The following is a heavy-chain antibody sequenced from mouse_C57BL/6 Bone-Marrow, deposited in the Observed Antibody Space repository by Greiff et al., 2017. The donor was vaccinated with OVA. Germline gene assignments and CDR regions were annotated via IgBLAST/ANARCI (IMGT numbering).Heavy chain of an antibody. V-gene: IGHV1-64*01. CDR3: ASYYYGSSYWYFDV. J-gene: IGHJ1*03. Sequence: QVQLQQPGAELVKPGASVKLSCKASGYTFTSYWMHWVKQRPGQGLEWIGMIHPNSGSTNYNEKFKSKATLTVDKSSSTAYMQLSSLTSEDSAVYSCASYYYGSSYWYFDVWGTGTTVTVSS. CDR2: IHPNSGST. D-gene: IGHD1-1*01. CDR1: GYTFTSYW.